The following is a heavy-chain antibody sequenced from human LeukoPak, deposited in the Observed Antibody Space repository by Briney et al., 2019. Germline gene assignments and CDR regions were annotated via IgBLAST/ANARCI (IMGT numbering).Heavy chain of an antibody. CDR2: ISAYNGNT. Sequence: ASVKVSCKASGYTFTSYGISWVRQAPGQGLEWMGWISAYNGNTNYAQKLQGRVTMTTDTSTSTAYMELRSLRSDDTAVYYCAREGYSGYDDNLPFDYWGQGTLVTVSS. V-gene: IGHV1-18*01. CDR1: GYTFTSYG. D-gene: IGHD5-12*01. CDR3: AREGYSGYDDNLPFDY. J-gene: IGHJ4*02.